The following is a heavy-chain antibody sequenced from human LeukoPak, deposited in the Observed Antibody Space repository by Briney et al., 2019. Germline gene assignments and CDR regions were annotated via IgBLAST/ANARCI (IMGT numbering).Heavy chain of an antibody. CDR1: GYTFTSYA. Sequence: ASVKVTCKASGYTFTSYAMNWVRQAPGQGLEWMGWINTNTGNPTYAQGFTGRFVFSLDTSVSTAYLQISSLKAEDTAVYYCARGSGYYYYYGMDVWGQGTTVTVSS. CDR3: ARGSGYYYYYGMDV. V-gene: IGHV7-4-1*02. J-gene: IGHJ6*02. D-gene: IGHD3-10*01. CDR2: INTNTGNP.